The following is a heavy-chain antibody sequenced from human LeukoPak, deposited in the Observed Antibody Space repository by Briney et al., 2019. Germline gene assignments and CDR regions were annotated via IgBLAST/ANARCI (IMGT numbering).Heavy chain of an antibody. V-gene: IGHV4-34*01. D-gene: IGHD6-13*01. CDR2: INHSGST. Sequence: SETLSLTCAVYGGSSSGYYWSWIRQPPGKGLEWIGEINHSGSTNYNPSLESRVTISVDTSKNQFSLKLSSVTAADTAVYYCARRGQLRAFDTWGQGTMVTVSS. CDR3: ARRGQLRAFDT. CDR1: GGSSSGYY. J-gene: IGHJ3*02.